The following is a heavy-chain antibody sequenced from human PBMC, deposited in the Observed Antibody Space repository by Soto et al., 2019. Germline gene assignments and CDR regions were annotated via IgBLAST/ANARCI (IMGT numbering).Heavy chain of an antibody. J-gene: IGHJ6*02. CDR1: GGTTSSYA. V-gene: IGHV1-69*06. CDR3: AGYWPRDSSSFSRLYYGMAV. D-gene: IGHD6-6*01. Sequence: QVQLVQSGAEVKKPGSSVKVSCKASGGTTSSYAISWVRQAPGPGLEWMGGIIPIFGTTNYAQKFQGRFTITADKSTDTVYMEVSSLRSEDTAVYYCAGYWPRDSSSFSRLYYGMAVWGQGTTVTVSS. CDR2: IIPIFGTT.